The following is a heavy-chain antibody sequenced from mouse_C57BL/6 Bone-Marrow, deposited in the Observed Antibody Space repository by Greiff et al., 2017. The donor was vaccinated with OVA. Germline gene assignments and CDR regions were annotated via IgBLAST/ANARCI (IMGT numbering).Heavy chain of an antibody. D-gene: IGHD1-1*01. Sequence: QVQLQQSGAELVMPGASVKLSCKASGYTFTSYWMHWVKQRPGQGLEWIGEIDPSDSYTNYNQKFKGKSTLTVDKSSSTAYMQLSSLTSEDSAVYYCASSSLFTTVVALDYWGQGTTLTVSS. CDR2: IDPSDSYT. CDR1: GYTFTSYW. V-gene: IGHV1-69*01. J-gene: IGHJ2*01. CDR3: ASSSLFTTVVALDY.